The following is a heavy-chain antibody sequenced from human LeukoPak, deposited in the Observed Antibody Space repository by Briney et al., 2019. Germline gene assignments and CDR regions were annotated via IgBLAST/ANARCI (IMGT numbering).Heavy chain of an antibody. D-gene: IGHD5-18*01. J-gene: IGHJ6*02. CDR2: ISWNSGSI. V-gene: IGHV3-9*01. Sequence: PGRSLRLSCAASGFTFDDYAMHWVRQAPGKGLEWVSGISWNSGSIGYADSVKGRFTISRDNAKNSLYLQMNSLRAEDTALYYCAKDIRGKDSYGYYYYYYGMDVWGQGTTVTVSS. CDR1: GFTFDDYA. CDR3: AKDIRGKDSYGYYYYYYGMDV.